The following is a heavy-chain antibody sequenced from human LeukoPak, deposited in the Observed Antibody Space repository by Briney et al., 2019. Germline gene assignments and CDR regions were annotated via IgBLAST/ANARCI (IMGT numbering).Heavy chain of an antibody. CDR1: GFTFTNAW. J-gene: IGHJ4*02. CDR2: IKSKTDGETT. D-gene: IGHD3-10*01. V-gene: IGHV3-15*01. CDR3: TTDLGTYYHGSQRLIPIDY. Sequence: PGGSLRLSCVDSGFTFTNAWMSWVRQAPGKGPEWIGRIKSKTDGETTNYAEPVRGRLTISRDDSKSAVYLQMNSLKIEDTAVYYCTTDLGTYYHGSQRLIPIDYWGQGTLVTVSS.